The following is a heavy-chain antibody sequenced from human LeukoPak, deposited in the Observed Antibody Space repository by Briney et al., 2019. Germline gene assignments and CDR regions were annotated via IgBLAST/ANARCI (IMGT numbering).Heavy chain of an antibody. J-gene: IGHJ6*02. CDR2: ISAYNGNT. D-gene: IGHD2-15*01. CDR3: ARGRGPIYQDSPERYPMDV. Sequence: GASVKVSCKASGYTFTSYGISWVRQAPGQGLEWMGWISAYNGNTNYAQKLQGRVTMTRDTSTGTGYIEMRSLRSDDTAVYYCARGRGPIYQDSPERYPMDVWGQGTTVTVSS. V-gene: IGHV1-18*01. CDR1: GYTFTSYG.